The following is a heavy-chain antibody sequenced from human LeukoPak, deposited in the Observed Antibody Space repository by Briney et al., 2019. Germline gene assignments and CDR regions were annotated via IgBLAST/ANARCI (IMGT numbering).Heavy chain of an antibody. CDR1: GGSFSGHY. Sequence: SETLSLTCAVYGGSFSGHYWSWIRQPPGKGLEWIGEINHSGSTNYNPSLKSRVTISVDTSKNQFSLKLSSVTAADTAVYYCARTPSSSGWHGQLYYFDYWGQGTLVTVSS. CDR3: ARTPSSSGWHGQLYYFDY. D-gene: IGHD6-19*01. CDR2: INHSGST. V-gene: IGHV4-34*01. J-gene: IGHJ4*02.